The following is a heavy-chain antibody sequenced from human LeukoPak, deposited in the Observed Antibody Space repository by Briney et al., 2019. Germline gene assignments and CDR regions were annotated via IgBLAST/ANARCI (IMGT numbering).Heavy chain of an antibody. Sequence: PSETPSLTCAVDGGSFSGYYWSWIRQPPGKGLEWIGEINHSGSTNYNPSLKSRVTISVDTSKNQFSLKLSSVTAADTAVYYCARAKGYCSSTSCSEYYQHWGQGTLVTVSS. V-gene: IGHV4-34*01. J-gene: IGHJ1*01. CDR2: INHSGST. D-gene: IGHD2-2*01. CDR3: ARAKGYCSSTSCSEYYQH. CDR1: GGSFSGYY.